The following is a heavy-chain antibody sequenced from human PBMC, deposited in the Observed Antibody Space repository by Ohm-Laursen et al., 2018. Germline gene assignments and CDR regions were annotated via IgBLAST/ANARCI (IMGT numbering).Heavy chain of an antibody. V-gene: IGHV4-34*01. D-gene: IGHD2-2*01. CDR3: AGNCTSTSCPIGSYGMDV. CDR2: INHSGST. CDR1: GGSFSGSY. Sequence: SDTLSLTCAVYGGSFSGSYWSWIRQPPGKGLEWIGEINHSGSTNYNPSLKSRVTISVDTSKNQFSLRLSSVTAADTAAYYCAGNCTSTSCPIGSYGMDVWGQGTTVTVSS. J-gene: IGHJ6*02.